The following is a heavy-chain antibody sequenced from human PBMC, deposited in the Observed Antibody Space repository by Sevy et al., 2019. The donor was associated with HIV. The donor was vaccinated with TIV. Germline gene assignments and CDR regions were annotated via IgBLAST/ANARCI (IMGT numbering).Heavy chain of an antibody. V-gene: IGHV3-23*01. CDR3: AKWSELPSSPFDY. D-gene: IGHD1-26*01. J-gene: IGHJ4*02. Sequence: GGSLRLSCAASGFTFSNYAMSWVRQAPGKGLEWVSAISGSGGSTHYADSVKGRFTISRDNSKNTLFLQMNSLRAEDTAVYFCAKWSELPSSPFDYWGQGTLVTVSS. CDR2: ISGSGGST. CDR1: GFTFSNYA.